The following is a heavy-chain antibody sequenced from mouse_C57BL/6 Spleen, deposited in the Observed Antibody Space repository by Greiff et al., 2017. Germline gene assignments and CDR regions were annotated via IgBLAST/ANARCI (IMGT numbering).Heavy chain of an antibody. CDR2: ISSGGDYI. Sequence: EVMLVESGEGLVKPGGSLKLSCAASGFTFSSYAMSWVRQTPEKRLEWVAYISSGGDYIYYADTVKGRFTISRDNARNTLYLQMSSLKSEDTAMYYCTRDRRPQAMDYWGQGTSVTVSS. CDR3: TRDRRPQAMDY. J-gene: IGHJ4*01. CDR1: GFTFSSYA. V-gene: IGHV5-9-1*02.